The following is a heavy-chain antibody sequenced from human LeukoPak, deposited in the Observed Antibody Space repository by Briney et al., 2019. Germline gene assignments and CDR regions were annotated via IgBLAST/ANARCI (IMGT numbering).Heavy chain of an antibody. Sequence: GGSLRLSCAVSGFSVSNNYMNWVRQAPGKGLEWVSLIYSRGGTSYADSVKGRFTISRDSSKNTLFLDMSDLRVEDTAVYYCARDLSAAFDFWGQGVLVTVSS. CDR2: IYSRGGT. CDR1: GFSVSNNY. V-gene: IGHV3-53*01. D-gene: IGHD6-19*01. CDR3: ARDLSAAFDF. J-gene: IGHJ4*02.